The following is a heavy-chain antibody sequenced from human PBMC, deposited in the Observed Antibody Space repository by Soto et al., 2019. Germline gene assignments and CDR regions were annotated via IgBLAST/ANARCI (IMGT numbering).Heavy chain of an antibody. D-gene: IGHD1-26*01. J-gene: IGHJ4*02. CDR1: GFTFTSYA. Sequence: EVQLLESGGDLVQPGGSLRLSCEVSGFTFTSYAMSWVRQAPGKGLEWVSGITSIGGNTYYADSVKGRFTISRDNSRNTLYLQVNSLRAEDTAIYYCAKGKKSTTWSPFDYWGQGTLVTVSS. V-gene: IGHV3-23*01. CDR3: AKGKKSTTWSPFDY. CDR2: ITSIGGNT.